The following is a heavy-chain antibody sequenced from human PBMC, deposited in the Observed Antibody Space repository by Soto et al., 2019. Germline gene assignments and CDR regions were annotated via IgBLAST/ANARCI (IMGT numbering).Heavy chain of an antibody. CDR1: GGSISSRGYY. CDR2: IYYSGST. V-gene: IGHV4-39*01. Sequence: QLQLQESGPGLVKPSETLSLTCTVSGGSISSRGYYWGWIRQPPGKGLEWIGTIYYSGSTYYNPSLKSRVNISVDTSKNQFSLKLSSVTAAATAVYYCATSNWFDPWGQGTLVTVSS. J-gene: IGHJ5*02. CDR3: ATSNWFDP.